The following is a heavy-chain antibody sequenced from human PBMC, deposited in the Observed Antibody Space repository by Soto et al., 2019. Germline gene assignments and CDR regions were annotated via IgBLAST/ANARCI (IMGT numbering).Heavy chain of an antibody. V-gene: IGHV3-23*01. Sequence: GGSLRLSCAASGFTFGSYAMSWVRQAPGKXLEWVSDISGSGGNTYYADSVKGRFTISRDNSKETLYLQMNSLRAEDTAVYYCAKDRNYYDSSGYNAYFDHWGQGTLVTVSS. CDR3: AKDRNYYDSSGYNAYFDH. CDR2: ISGSGGNT. D-gene: IGHD3-22*01. CDR1: GFTFGSYA. J-gene: IGHJ4*02.